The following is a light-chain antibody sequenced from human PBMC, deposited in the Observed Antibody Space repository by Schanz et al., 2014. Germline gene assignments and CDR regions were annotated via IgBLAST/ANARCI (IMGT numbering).Light chain of an antibody. Sequence: QSVLTQPPSVSGAPGQRVTISCSGSSSNIGAGYDVHWYQQVAGTAPKLLIFADSERPSDVPDRFSGSRSGTSASLAIRGLQAEDEADYYCQSDDSSLSEWVFGGGTKLTVL. CDR1: SSNIGAGYD. CDR3: QSDDSSLSEWV. CDR2: ADS. V-gene: IGLV1-40*01. J-gene: IGLJ3*02.